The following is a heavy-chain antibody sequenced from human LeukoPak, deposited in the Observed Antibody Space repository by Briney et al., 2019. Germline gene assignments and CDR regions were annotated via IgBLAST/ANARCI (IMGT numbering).Heavy chain of an antibody. CDR3: ARSIAAEGWFDP. D-gene: IGHD6-13*01. Sequence: SETLSLTCTVSGYSISSGYYWGWIRQPPGKGLEWIGRIYHSGSTYYDPSLKSRVTISVDTSKNQFSLKLSSVTAADTAVYYCARSIAAEGWFDPWGQGTLVTVSS. CDR1: GYSISSGYY. J-gene: IGHJ5*02. CDR2: IYHSGST. V-gene: IGHV4-38-2*02.